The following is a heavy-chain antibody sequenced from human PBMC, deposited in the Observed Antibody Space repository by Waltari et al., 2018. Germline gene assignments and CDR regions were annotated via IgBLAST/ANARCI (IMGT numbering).Heavy chain of an antibody. J-gene: IGHJ5*02. CDR1: GDSETSPNC. V-gene: IGHV4-4*02. CDR3: ARDRGRGLYLDA. D-gene: IGHD2-15*01. Sequence: QLQLQESGPGLVTPSGTLSLRCAVSGDSETSPNCLRLVRQSPQRGLEWIGQVLSTGKTNYSPSFASRVTMSLDASNNQFSLKVTSATTADTAVYYCARDRGRGLYLDAWGPGTLVTVSP. CDR2: VLSTGKT.